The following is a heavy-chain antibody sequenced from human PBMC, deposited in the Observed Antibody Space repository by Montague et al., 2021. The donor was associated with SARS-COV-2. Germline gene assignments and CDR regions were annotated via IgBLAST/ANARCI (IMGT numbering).Heavy chain of an antibody. D-gene: IGHD3-10*01. CDR2: IHHGGST. V-gene: IGHV4-34*01. CDR1: GGSFSTYS. CDR3: ARLGDGVVPSPILGVGPYYSYYSMDV. Sequence: SETLSLTCAVHGGSFSTYSWNWIRQPPGKGLEWIGEIHHGGSTNYNPSLKSRVTISADTSKNLFSLKLTSVAAADTAVYYCARLGDGVVPSPILGVGPYYSYYSMDVWGKGTTVTVSS. J-gene: IGHJ6*03.